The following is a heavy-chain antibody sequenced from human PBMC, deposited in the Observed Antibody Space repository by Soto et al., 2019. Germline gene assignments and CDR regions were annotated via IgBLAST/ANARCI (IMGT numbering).Heavy chain of an antibody. CDR3: ARDPGIAAAGS. D-gene: IGHD6-13*01. CDR1: GGTFSSYA. CDR2: IIPIFGTA. Sequence: ASVKVSCKASGGTFSSYAISWVRQAPGQGLEWMGGIIPIFGTANYAQKFQGRATITADESTSTAYMELSSLRSEDTAVYYCARDPGIAAAGSWGQGTMVTVSS. J-gene: IGHJ3*01. V-gene: IGHV1-69*13.